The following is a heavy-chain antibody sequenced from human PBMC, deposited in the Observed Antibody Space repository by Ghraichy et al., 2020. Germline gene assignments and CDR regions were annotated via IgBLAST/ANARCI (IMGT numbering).Heavy chain of an antibody. V-gene: IGHV2-70*11. CDR1: GFSLSTNAMC. CDR2: IDWGDDK. Sequence: LVKPTQTLTLTCAFSGFSLSTNAMCVSWIRQPPGKALEWLARIDWGDDKHYSTSLKTRLTISEDTSKNQVVLTMTNMDPMDTAMYYCARGIRFPTSSYYFDYWGQGTLVTVSS. D-gene: IGHD4-17*01. J-gene: IGHJ4*02. CDR3: ARGIRFPTSSYYFDY.